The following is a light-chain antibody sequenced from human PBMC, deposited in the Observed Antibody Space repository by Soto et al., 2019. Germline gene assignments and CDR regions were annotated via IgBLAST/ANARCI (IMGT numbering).Light chain of an antibody. Sequence: EIVMTQSPATLSVSPGERATLSCRNSQSVVDNLALYQRQPGQPPRLLIFGASTRATGIPARFSGSGSGTDFTLTISRLEPEDVAVYYCQQRSNWPRTFGQGTRLEIK. CDR3: QQRSNWPRT. CDR2: GAS. J-gene: IGKJ5*01. V-gene: IGKV3-15*01. CDR1: QSVVDN.